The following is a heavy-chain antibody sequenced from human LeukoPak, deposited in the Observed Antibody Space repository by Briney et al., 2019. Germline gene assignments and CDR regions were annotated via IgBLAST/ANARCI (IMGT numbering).Heavy chain of an antibody. V-gene: IGHV5-51*01. J-gene: IGHJ4*02. Sequence: GESLEISCKGSGYSFTSYWIGWVRQMPGKGLEWMGIIYPGDSDTRYSPSFQGQVTISADKSISTAYLQWSSLKASDTAMYYCARLLASDGSGSYPTYYFDYWGQGTLVTVSS. D-gene: IGHD3-10*01. CDR2: IYPGDSDT. CDR3: ARLLASDGSGSYPTYYFDY. CDR1: GYSFTSYW.